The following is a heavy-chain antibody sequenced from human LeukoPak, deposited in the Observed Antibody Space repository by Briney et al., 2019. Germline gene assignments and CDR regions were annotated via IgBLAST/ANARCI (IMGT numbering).Heavy chain of an antibody. CDR3: ARGGVGATMGY. CDR2: INPNSGGT. J-gene: IGHJ4*02. Sequence: ASVKVSCKASGFTFSRYYVHWVRQAPGQGLEWMGRINPNSGGTNYAQKFQGRVTMTRDTSISTAYMELSRLRSDDTAVYYCARGGVGATMGYWGQGTLVTVSS. D-gene: IGHD1-26*01. CDR1: GFTFSRYY. V-gene: IGHV1-2*06.